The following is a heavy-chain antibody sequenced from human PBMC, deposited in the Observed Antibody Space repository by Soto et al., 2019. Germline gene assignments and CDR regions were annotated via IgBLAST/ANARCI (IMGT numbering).Heavy chain of an antibody. Sequence: SETLSLTCDVSGYSINSGYYWGWIRQPPGKGLDWIGIIYNTGATYSNPSLKSRVTISVETSKNQVSLKLSSVTAADTAVYYCARSRYYYDSSGYFDYWGQGTLVTVSS. J-gene: IGHJ4*02. D-gene: IGHD3-22*01. CDR3: ARSRYYYDSSGYFDY. CDR2: IYNTGAT. CDR1: GYSINSGYY. V-gene: IGHV4-38-2*01.